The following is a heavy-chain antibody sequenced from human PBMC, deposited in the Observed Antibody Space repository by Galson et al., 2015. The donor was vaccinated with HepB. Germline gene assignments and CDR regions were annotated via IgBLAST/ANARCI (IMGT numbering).Heavy chain of an antibody. Sequence: SLRLSCAASGFTFSSYAMSWVRQAPGKGLEWVSAISGSGGSTYYADSVKGRFTISRDNSKNTLYLQMNSLRAEDTAVYYCAKDLGYCTNGVCYKAGFDYWGQGTLVTVSS. D-gene: IGHD2-8*01. V-gene: IGHV3-23*01. CDR3: AKDLGYCTNGVCYKAGFDY. CDR2: ISGSGGST. CDR1: GFTFSSYA. J-gene: IGHJ4*02.